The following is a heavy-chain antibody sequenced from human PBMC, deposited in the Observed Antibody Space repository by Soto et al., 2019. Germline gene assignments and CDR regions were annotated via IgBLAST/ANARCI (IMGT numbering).Heavy chain of an antibody. J-gene: IGHJ5*02. CDR3: AKNEWGYSMVRGDPVKTQHTWFDP. Sequence: SETLSLTCTVSGGSVSTTSYSWGWIRQPPGKGLEWIGSVYYSRSINYNPALKSRVTISVDTSKNQFSLNLSSVTAADTAVYYCAKNEWGYSMVRGDPVKTQHTWFDPWGKGSLVTVAS. CDR2: VYYSRSI. D-gene: IGHD3-10*01. CDR1: GGSVSTTSYS. V-gene: IGHV4-39*01.